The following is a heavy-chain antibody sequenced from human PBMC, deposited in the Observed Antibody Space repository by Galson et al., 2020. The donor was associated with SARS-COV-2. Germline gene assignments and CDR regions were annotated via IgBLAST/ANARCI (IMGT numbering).Heavy chain of an antibody. CDR1: GFTFDRYA. Sequence: GESLKISCAASGFTFDRYALAWVRQAPGKGLEWISSIRNNGVRTYFADSVRGRFAISRDYSKSTLFLQMNNLRAEDTAIYYCAKDQGSDYGDQLDFWGQGTLVTVSS. V-gene: IGHV3-23*01. J-gene: IGHJ4*02. CDR3: AKDQGSDYGDQLDF. CDR2: IRNNGVRT. D-gene: IGHD4-17*01.